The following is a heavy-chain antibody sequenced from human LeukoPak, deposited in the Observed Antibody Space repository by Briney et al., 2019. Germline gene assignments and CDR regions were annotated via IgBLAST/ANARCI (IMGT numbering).Heavy chain of an antibody. J-gene: IGHJ5*02. CDR2: INPGGADT. CDR1: GYTFTSYY. CDR3: ARDPTTYYNFWSGYFGNWFDP. D-gene: IGHD3-3*01. V-gene: IGHV1-46*01. Sequence: ASVKASCKASGYTFTSYYMHWVRQAPGQGLEWVGIINPGGADTIYAQKFQGRVTMTRDTSTNTVYMDLSSLRFEDTAIYYCARDPTTYYNFWSGYFGNWFDPWGQGTLVTVSS.